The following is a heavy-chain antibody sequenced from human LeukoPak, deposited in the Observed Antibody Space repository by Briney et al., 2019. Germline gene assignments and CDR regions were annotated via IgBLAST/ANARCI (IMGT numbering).Heavy chain of an antibody. J-gene: IGHJ4*02. CDR1: GGSISNNNYY. D-gene: IGHD1-1*01. Sequence: PSETLSLTCTVSGGSISNNNYYWAWIRQPPGKGLECIGSIYYSGGPSYNPSLKSRVTISVDTSKNQLSLRLSSVTAADTAVYYCATWRTAKTGFDYWGQGTLVTVSS. CDR2: IYYSGGP. V-gene: IGHV4-39*01. CDR3: ATWRTAKTGFDY.